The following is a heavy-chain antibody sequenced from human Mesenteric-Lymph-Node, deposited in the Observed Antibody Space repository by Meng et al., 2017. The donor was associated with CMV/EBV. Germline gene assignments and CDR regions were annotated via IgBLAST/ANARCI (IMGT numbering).Heavy chain of an antibody. D-gene: IGHD2-2*01. CDR2: ISSGGGTTM. CDR1: GFTFSDYS. Sequence: RLSCAVSGFTFSDYSMTWSRQPPGKGLEWVSYISSGGGTTMYYADSVKGRFTISRDNAKNSLYLQMNSLRADDTAVYYCARLLGMPQWGQGTLVTVSS. V-gene: IGHV3-11*04. J-gene: IGHJ4*02. CDR3: ARLLGMPQ.